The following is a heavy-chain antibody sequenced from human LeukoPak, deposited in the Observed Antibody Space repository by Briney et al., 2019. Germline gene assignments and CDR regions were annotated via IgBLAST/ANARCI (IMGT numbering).Heavy chain of an antibody. CDR3: ARDRSPEGYYDSSHWDYYHGMDV. CDR2: IYYSGST. CDR1: GGSVSSGSYY. J-gene: IGHJ6*02. D-gene: IGHD3-22*01. Sequence: SETLSLTCTVSGGSVSSGSYYWSWIRQPPGKGLEWIGYIYYSGSTNYNPSLKSRVTISVDTSKNQFSLNLSSVTAADTATHYCARDRSPEGYYDSSHWDYYHGMDVWGQGTTVTVSS. V-gene: IGHV4-61*01.